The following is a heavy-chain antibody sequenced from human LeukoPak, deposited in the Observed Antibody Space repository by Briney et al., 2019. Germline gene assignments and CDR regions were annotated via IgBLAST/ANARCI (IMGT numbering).Heavy chain of an antibody. V-gene: IGHV4-39*01. J-gene: IGHJ5*02. CDR2: IFYSGST. D-gene: IGHD6-13*01. CDR1: GGSISSTSYY. Sequence: SETLSLTCTVSGGSISSTSYYWGWIRQPPGKGLGWIGSIFYSGSTYYNPSLKSRVTISVDTSKNHFSLKLSSVTAADTAVYYCARHSSTWNNWFDPWGQGTLVTVSS. CDR3: ARHSSTWNNWFDP.